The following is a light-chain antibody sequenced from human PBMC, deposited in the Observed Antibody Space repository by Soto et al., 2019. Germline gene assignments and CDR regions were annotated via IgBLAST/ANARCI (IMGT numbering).Light chain of an antibody. CDR1: QSISSW. V-gene: IGKV1-5*01. Sequence: DIQMTQSPSTLSASVGDRVIITCRASQSISSWLSWYQQKPGKAPKFLIYDASSLESGVPSRFSGSGTGTDFTLTISSLQPDDSATYYCQQYSSYPLAFGQGTKVDIK. CDR2: DAS. J-gene: IGKJ1*01. CDR3: QQYSSYPLA.